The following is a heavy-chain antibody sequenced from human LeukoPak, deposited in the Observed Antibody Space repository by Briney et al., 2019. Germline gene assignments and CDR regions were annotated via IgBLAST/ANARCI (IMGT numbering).Heavy chain of an antibody. V-gene: IGHV1-69*05. CDR3: ARYSGLGYSSSLGDY. D-gene: IGHD6-13*01. CDR2: IIPIFGTA. CDR1: GGTFSSYA. Sequence: GSSVKVSCKASGGTFSSYAISLVRQAPGQGLEWMGGIIPIFGTANYAQKFQGRVTITTDESTRTAYMELSSLRSEDTAVYYCARYSGLGYSSSLGDYWGQGTLVTVSS. J-gene: IGHJ4*02.